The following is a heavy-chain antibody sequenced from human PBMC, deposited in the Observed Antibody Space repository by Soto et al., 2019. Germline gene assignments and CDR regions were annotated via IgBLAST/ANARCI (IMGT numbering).Heavy chain of an antibody. J-gene: IGHJ2*01. CDR1: GSTVSSNY. CDR3: AREAVGDIVLMVYDRGYFDL. D-gene: IGHD2-8*01. V-gene: IGHV3-53*01. CDR2: IYSGGST. Sequence: EVQLVESGGGLIQPGGSLRLSCAASGSTVSSNYMSWVRQAPGKGLEWVSVIYSGGSTYYADSVKGRFTISRDNSKNTLYLQMNSLRAEDTAVYYCAREAVGDIVLMVYDRGYFDLWGRGTLVTVSS.